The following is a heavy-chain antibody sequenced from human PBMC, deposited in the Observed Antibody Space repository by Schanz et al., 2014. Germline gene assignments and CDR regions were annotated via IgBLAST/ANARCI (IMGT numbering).Heavy chain of an antibody. Sequence: EVQLVESGGDLVQPGGSLRLSCSASGFTFSTSTMHWVRQAPGKGLEYVSSISSKGDMTFYGNSVKGRFTISRDNSKNTLYLQLGSLSAEDTALYYCARDRRNADLDYWGQGTLVAVSS. CDR3: ARDRRNADLDY. V-gene: IGHV3-64*01. CDR1: GFTFSTST. CDR2: ISSKGDMT. J-gene: IGHJ4*02. D-gene: IGHD1-1*01.